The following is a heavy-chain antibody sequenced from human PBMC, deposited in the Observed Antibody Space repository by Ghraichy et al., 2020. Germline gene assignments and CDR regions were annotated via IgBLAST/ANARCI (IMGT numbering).Heavy chain of an antibody. V-gene: IGHV1-2*02. CDR1: GYTLSGYY. CDR2: INPSSGVT. J-gene: IGHJ4*02. CDR3: ARTRYCSSSSCPVIDY. Sequence: ASLKVSYKASGYTLSGYYMHWVRQAPGQGLEWMGWINPSSGVTHSAQQFQGRVTMTRDTSMNTAYMELSRLTSDDAAIYYCARTRYCSSSSCPVIDYWGQGMLVTVS. D-gene: IGHD2-2*01.